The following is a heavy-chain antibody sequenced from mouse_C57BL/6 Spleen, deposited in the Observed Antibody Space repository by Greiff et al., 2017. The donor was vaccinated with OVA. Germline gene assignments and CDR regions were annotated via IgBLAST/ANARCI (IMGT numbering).Heavy chain of an antibody. CDR2: IDPSDSYT. V-gene: IGHV1-69*01. CDR1: GYTFTSYW. D-gene: IGHD1-1*01. CDR3: ARDYYGSSSPWFAY. Sequence: QVQLQQPGAELVMPGASVKLSCKASGYTFTSYWMHWVKQRPGQGLEWIGEIDPSDSYTNYNQKFKGKSTLTVDKSSSTASMQLSSLTSEDSAVYYCARDYYGSSSPWFAYWGQGTLVTVSA. J-gene: IGHJ3*01.